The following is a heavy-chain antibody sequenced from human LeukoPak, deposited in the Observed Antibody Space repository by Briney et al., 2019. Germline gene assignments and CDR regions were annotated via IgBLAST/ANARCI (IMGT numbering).Heavy chain of an antibody. CDR1: GGSISSSSYY. D-gene: IGHD3-22*01. CDR3: ARAFMGSGYYYGPRRRDAFDI. J-gene: IGHJ3*02. Sequence: PSETLSLTCTVSGGSISSSSYYWGWIRQPPGKGLEWIGSIYYSGSTYYNPSLKSRVTISVDTSKNQFSLKLSSVTAADTAVYYCARAFMGSGYYYGPRRRDAFDIWGQGTMVTVSS. CDR2: IYYSGST. V-gene: IGHV4-39*07.